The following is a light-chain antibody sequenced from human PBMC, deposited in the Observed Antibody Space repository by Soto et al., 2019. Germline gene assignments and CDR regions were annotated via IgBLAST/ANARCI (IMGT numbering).Light chain of an antibody. CDR3: QQYDSSPRT. CDR2: ATS. J-gene: IGKJ1*01. Sequence: EIVLTQSPGTLSLSPGERATLSCRASQSVGTNYLAWFQQKPGQAPRLLIYATSTRATGIPDRFSGSGSGTDVTLTITRLEPEDFAVYYCQQYDSSPRTFGHGTRVEIK. CDR1: QSVGTNY. V-gene: IGKV3-20*01.